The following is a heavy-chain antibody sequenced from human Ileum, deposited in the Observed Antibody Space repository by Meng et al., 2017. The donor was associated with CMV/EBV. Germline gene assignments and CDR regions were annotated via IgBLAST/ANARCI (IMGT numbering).Heavy chain of an antibody. V-gene: IGHV4-39*07. CDR3: AREVRRDCSSTSCSRWVYGMDV. J-gene: IGHJ6*02. Sequence: SETLSLTCTVPGGSISSSSYYWGWIRQPPGKGLEWIGSIYYSGSTYYNPSLKSRVTISVDTSKNQFSLKLSSVTAADTAVYYCAREVRRDCSSTSCSRWVYGMDVWGQGTTVTVSS. D-gene: IGHD2-2*01. CDR1: GGSISSSSYY. CDR2: IYYSGST.